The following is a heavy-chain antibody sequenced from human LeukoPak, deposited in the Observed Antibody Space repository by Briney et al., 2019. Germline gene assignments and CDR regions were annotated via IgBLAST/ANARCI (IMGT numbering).Heavy chain of an antibody. V-gene: IGHV3-23*01. CDR2: ISRSGSST. J-gene: IGHJ6*02. D-gene: IGHD3-3*01. CDR3: AKVLITIPPYYYYYGMDV. CDR1: GFTFSSYA. Sequence: GSLRLSCAASGFTFSSYAMTWVRQAPGKGLEWVSVISRSGSSTFYADSVKGRFTISRDNSKNTLFLQMNSLRAEDTAVYYCAKVLITIPPYYYYYGMDVWGQGTTVTVSS.